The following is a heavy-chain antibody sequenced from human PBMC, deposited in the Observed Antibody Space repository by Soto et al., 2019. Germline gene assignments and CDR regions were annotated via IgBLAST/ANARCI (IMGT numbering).Heavy chain of an antibody. J-gene: IGHJ6*02. D-gene: IGHD3-16*01. CDR1: GGSISSGGYY. CDR3: EGVPLYYSYYGMDV. CDR2: IYYTGST. V-gene: IGHV4-30-4*08. Sequence: SETLSLTCTFSGGSISSGGYYWNWIRQHPGKGLEWIGDIYYTGSTHYNPSLKSRVTISVDTSKNQFSLKLSSVTAADTAVYYCEGVPLYYSYYGMDVWGQGTTVTVSS.